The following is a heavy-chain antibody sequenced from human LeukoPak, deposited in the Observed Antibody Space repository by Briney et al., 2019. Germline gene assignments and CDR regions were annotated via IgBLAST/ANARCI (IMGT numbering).Heavy chain of an antibody. CDR1: GFTFSDYY. Sequence: GGSLRLSCAASGFTFSDYYMSWIRQAPGKGLEWVSYISSSGSTIYYADSVKGRFTISRDNAKNSLYLQMNSLRAEDTAVYYCATGYSSSWSYYFHYWGQGTLVTVSS. J-gene: IGHJ4*02. D-gene: IGHD6-13*01. V-gene: IGHV3-11*04. CDR2: ISSSGSTI. CDR3: ATGYSSSWSYYFHY.